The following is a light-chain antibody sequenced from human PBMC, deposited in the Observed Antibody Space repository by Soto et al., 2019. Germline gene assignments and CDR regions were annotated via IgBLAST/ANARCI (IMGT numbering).Light chain of an antibody. CDR3: SSYTSNSTRV. CDR2: DVS. J-gene: IGLJ3*02. V-gene: IGLV2-14*03. Sequence: QSALTQPTSVSGSPGQSITISCTGTSSDVGGYNYVSWYQHHPGKAPKLMIYDVSNWPSGVSNRFSGSKSGNTASLTISGLQAEDEADYYCSSYTSNSTRVFGGGTKVTVL. CDR1: SSDVGGYNY.